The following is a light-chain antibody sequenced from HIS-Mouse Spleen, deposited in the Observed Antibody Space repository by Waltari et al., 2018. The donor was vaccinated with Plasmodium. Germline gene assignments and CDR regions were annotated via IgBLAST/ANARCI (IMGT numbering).Light chain of an antibody. J-gene: IGLJ3*02. V-gene: IGLV3-10*01. CDR3: YSTDSSGNHRV. CDR2: EDS. Sequence: SYELTQPPSVSVSPGQTARTTFSGDALPKKYASWYQQKSGQAPVLVIYEDSKRPSGIPERFSGSSSGTMATLTISGAQVEDEADYYCYSTDSSGNHRVFGGGTKLTVL. CDR1: ALPKKY.